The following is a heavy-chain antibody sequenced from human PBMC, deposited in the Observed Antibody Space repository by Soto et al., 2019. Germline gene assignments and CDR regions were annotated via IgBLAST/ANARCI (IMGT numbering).Heavy chain of an antibody. CDR2: IYSGGST. Sequence: PGGSLRLSCAASGFTVSSNYMSWVRQAPGKGLEWVSVIYSGGSTYYADSVKGRFTISRHNSENTVYLQMNSLRAEDTAVYYCARDCSGGSCYPGDFWGQGTLVTVSS. J-gene: IGHJ4*02. D-gene: IGHD2-15*01. CDR1: GFTVSSNY. CDR3: ARDCSGGSCYPGDF. V-gene: IGHV3-53*04.